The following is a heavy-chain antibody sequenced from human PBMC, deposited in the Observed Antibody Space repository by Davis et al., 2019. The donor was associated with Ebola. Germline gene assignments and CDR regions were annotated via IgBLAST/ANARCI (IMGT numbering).Heavy chain of an antibody. CDR2: ISGGGRTI. Sequence: PGGSLRLSCAASGFPFSDYYMSWIRQAPGKGLEWVSYISGGGRTIYYADSVKGRFTISRDNAKNSLYLQMNSLRAEDTAVYYCARGKYYDFWSGYYYPLFDYWGQGTLVTVSS. V-gene: IGHV3-11*04. CDR3: ARGKYYDFWSGYYYPLFDY. J-gene: IGHJ4*02. CDR1: GFPFSDYY. D-gene: IGHD3-3*01.